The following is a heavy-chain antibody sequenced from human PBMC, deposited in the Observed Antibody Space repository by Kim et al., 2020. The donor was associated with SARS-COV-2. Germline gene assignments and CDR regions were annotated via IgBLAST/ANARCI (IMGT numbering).Heavy chain of an antibody. CDR3: AICPRGTGTTRFDY. J-gene: IGHJ4*02. V-gene: IGHV4-59*01. Sequence: NPSLKSRVTISVDTSKNQFSLKLSSVTAADTAVYYCAICPRGTGTTRFDYWGQGTLVTVSS. D-gene: IGHD1-7*01.